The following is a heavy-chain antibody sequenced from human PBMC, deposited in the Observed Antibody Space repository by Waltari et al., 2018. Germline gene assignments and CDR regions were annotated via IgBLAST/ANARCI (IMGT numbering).Heavy chain of an antibody. Sequence: QVQLQESGPGLVKPSETLSLTCTVSGGSISSYYWSWLRQPAGKGLEWIGRIYTSGSTNYNPSLKSRVTMSVDTSKNQFSLKLSSVTAADTAVYYCARAHCSGGSCYYYYYMDVWGKGTTVTISS. D-gene: IGHD2-15*01. CDR2: IYTSGST. V-gene: IGHV4-4*07. J-gene: IGHJ6*03. CDR3: ARAHCSGGSCYYYYYMDV. CDR1: GGSISSYY.